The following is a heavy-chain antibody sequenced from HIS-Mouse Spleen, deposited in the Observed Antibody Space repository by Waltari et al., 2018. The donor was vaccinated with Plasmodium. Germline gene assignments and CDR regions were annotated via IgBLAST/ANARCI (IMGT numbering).Heavy chain of an antibody. CDR3: ARGVGYCSGGSCDHYFDY. D-gene: IGHD2-15*01. V-gene: IGHV4-34*01. CDR2: INHSGST. CDR1: GGSFRGYY. Sequence: QVQLQQWGAGLLKPSETLSLTCAVSGGSFRGYYWSWIRQPPGKGLEWIGEINHSGSTNYNPSLKSRVTISVDTSKNQFSLKLSSVTAADTAVYYCARGVGYCSGGSCDHYFDYWGQGTLVTVSS. J-gene: IGHJ4*02.